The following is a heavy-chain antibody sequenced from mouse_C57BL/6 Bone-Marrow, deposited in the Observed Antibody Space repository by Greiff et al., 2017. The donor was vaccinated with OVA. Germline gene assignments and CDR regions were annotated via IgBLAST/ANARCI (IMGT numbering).Heavy chain of an antibody. V-gene: IGHV5-12*01. CDR1: GFTFSDYY. Sequence: EVQVVESGGGLVQPGGSLKLSCAASGFTFSDYYMYWVRQTPEKRLEWVAYISNGGGSTYYPDTVKGRFTISRDNAKNTLYLQMSRLKSEDTAMYYCARREFITTVVAHWYFDVWGTGTTVTVSS. CDR2: ISNGGGST. D-gene: IGHD1-1*01. CDR3: ARREFITTVVAHWYFDV. J-gene: IGHJ1*03.